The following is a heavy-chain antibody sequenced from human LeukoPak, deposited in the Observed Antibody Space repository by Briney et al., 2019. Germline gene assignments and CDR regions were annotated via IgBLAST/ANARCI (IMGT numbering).Heavy chain of an antibody. CDR1: GFTFDDYA. D-gene: IGHD3-22*01. CDR3: AKATYYYDSSGYYFDY. CDR2: ISASGGST. Sequence: GGSLRLSCAASGFTFDDYAMHWVRQAPGKGLEWVSGISASGGSTYYADSVKGRFTISRDNSKNTLYLQMNSLRAEDTAVYYCAKATYYYDSSGYYFDYWGQGTLVTVSS. J-gene: IGHJ4*02. V-gene: IGHV3-23*01.